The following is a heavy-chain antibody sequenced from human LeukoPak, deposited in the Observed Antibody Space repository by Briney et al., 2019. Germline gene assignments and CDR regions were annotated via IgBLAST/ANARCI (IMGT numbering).Heavy chain of an antibody. J-gene: IGHJ4*02. CDR2: ISGSGGST. CDR3: AKDLPMVRGVAIMPFDY. V-gene: IGHV3-23*01. D-gene: IGHD3-10*01. CDR1: GFTFSSYA. Sequence: PGGSLRLSCAASGFTFSSYAMSWVRQAPGKGLEWVSAISGSGGSTYYADSVKGRFTISRDNSKNTLYLQMNSLRAEDTAVCYCAKDLPMVRGVAIMPFDYWGQGTLLTVSS.